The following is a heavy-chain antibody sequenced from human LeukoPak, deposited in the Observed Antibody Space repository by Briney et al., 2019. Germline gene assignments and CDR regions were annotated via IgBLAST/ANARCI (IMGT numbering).Heavy chain of an antibody. J-gene: IGHJ6*02. CDR1: GYTFTGYY. CDR3: ARVWSDYYYGMDV. CDR2: INPNSGGT. Sequence: ASVKVSCKASGYTFTGYYMHWVRQAPGQGLEWMGWINPNSGGTNYAQKFQGRVTMTRDTSISTAYMELSRLRSDDTAVYYCARVWSDYYYGMDVWGQGTTVTVSS. V-gene: IGHV1-2*02. D-gene: IGHD3-3*01.